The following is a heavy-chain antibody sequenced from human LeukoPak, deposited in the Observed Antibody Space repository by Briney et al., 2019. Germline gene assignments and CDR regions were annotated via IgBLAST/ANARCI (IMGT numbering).Heavy chain of an antibody. V-gene: IGHV4-4*07. J-gene: IGHJ6*03. CDR1: GGSISSYY. CDR3: GRLYNYYMDV. D-gene: IGHD3-10*01. CDR2: IYTSGST. Sequence: TSETLSLTCTVSGGSISSYYWSWIRQPAGQGLEWVGHIYTSGSTNHNPSLKSRVTMSVDTSKNQFSLKLSSVTAADTAVYYCGRLYNYYMDVWGKGTTVTVSS.